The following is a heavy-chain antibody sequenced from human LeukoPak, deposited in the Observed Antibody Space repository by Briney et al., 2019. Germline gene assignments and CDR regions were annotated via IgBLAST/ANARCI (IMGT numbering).Heavy chain of an antibody. D-gene: IGHD1-7*01. V-gene: IGHV1-24*01. Sequence: GASVKVSCKVSGYTLTGLSMHWVRQAPGKGLEWMGGFDPEDGETIYAQKFQGRVTMTEDTSTDTAYMELSSLRSEDTAVYYCATAPSGNWNYAWGMDVWGQGTTVTVSS. CDR3: ATAPSGNWNYAWGMDV. CDR1: GYTLTGLS. CDR2: FDPEDGET. J-gene: IGHJ6*02.